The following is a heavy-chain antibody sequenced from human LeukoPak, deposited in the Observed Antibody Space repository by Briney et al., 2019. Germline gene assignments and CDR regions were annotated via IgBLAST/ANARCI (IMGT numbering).Heavy chain of an antibody. D-gene: IGHD6-13*01. CDR3: ARDTWYSNSWLHAFDI. CDR2: INSNSRTI. CDR1: GFTFSDYA. V-gene: IGHV3-48*01. J-gene: IGHJ3*02. Sequence: GRSLRLAWAASGFTFSDYAINWVRQAPGKGLEWFSFINSNSRTIYYADSVKGRFTISRDNAKNSPYLQMDSLRAEDTGLYYCARDTWYSNSWLHAFDIWGRGTMVTVSS.